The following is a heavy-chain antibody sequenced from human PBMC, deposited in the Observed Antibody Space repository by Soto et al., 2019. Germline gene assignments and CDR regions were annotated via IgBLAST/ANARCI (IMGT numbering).Heavy chain of an antibody. CDR2: MNTNGGNT. D-gene: IGHD7-27*01. CDR1: GYTFTSYD. V-gene: IGHV1-8*01. J-gene: IGHJ4*02. CDR3: ARGPPNWGFDN. Sequence: QVQLVQSGAEVKKPGASVKVSCKASGYTFTSYDINWVRQATGQGLEWLGWMNTNGGNTGYAQKFQGRVTMTGLTSISTAYMELSSLRSEDTAVYYCARGPPNWGFDNWGQGTRVTVSS.